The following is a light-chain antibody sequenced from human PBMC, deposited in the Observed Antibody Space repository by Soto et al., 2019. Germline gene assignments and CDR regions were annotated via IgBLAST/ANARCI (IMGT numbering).Light chain of an antibody. CDR3: QQSYVTPLT. Sequence: DIQMTQSPPSLSASVGDRATITCRASQTIDTFVNWYQQKLGRAPKLLIFAACTLHSGVPSRFSGSGSVTDFTLTISSLHPEDFATYYCQQSYVTPLTFVGGTKVDIK. J-gene: IGKJ4*01. CDR1: QTIDTF. CDR2: AAC. V-gene: IGKV1-39*01.